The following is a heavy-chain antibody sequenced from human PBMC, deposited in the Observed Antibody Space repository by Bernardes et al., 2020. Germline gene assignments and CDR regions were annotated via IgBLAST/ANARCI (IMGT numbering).Heavy chain of an antibody. CDR1: GYTLTELS. CDR2: FDPEDGET. V-gene: IGHV1-24*01. CDR3: ATIAKWELLRVYGPGRFDY. J-gene: IGHJ4*02. D-gene: IGHD1-26*01. Sequence: ASVKVSCKVSGYTLTELSMHWVRQAPGKGLDWMGGFDPEDGETIYAQKFQGRVTMTEDTSTDTAYMELSSLRSEDTAVYYCATIAKWELLRVYGPGRFDYWGQGTLVTVSS.